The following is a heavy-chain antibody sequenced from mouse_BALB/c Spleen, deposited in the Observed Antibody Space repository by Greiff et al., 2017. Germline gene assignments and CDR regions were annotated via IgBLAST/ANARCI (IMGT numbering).Heavy chain of an antibody. CDR3: SQYDYGGGAIDY. CDR2: IDPSNGNT. V-gene: IGHV14-3*02. D-gene: IGHD2-4*01. J-gene: IGHJ4*01. Sequence: DVQLQESGAELVKPGASVKLSCTASGFNFKDTYMHWVKQRPEPCLEWIGRIDPSNGNTKYDPKFQGKATITADTSSNTAYLQLSSLTAEDTAVDYCSQYDYGGGAIDYWGQGTSGTVSS. CDR1: GFNFKDTY.